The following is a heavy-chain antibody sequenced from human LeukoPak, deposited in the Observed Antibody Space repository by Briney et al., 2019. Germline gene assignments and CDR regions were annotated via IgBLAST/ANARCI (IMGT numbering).Heavy chain of an antibody. CDR2: ISTSSSYM. D-gene: IGHD2-2*01. CDR3: ARGRGYCSITSCYSDY. V-gene: IGHV3-21*01. Sequence: GGSLRLSCAASGFTFRSYTMSWVRQAPGQGLEWVSSISTSSSYMYYGDSVKGRFTISRDNAKNSLFLHMSSLRAEDTAVYYCARGRGYCSITSCYSDYWGQGTLVTVSS. CDR1: GFTFRSYT. J-gene: IGHJ4*02.